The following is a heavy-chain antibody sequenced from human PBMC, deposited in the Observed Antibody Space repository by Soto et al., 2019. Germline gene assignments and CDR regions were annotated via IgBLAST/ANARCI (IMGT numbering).Heavy chain of an antibody. CDR2: IYYSGST. CDR3: ARVNHDILILDP. J-gene: IGHJ5*02. Sequence: PSETLSLTCTVSGGSISSGGYYWSWIRQHPGKGLEWIGYIYYSGSTYYNPSLKSRVTISVDTSKNQFSLKLSSVTAADTAVYYCARVNHDILILDPWGQGTLVTVSS. D-gene: IGHD3-9*01. CDR1: GGSISSGGYY. V-gene: IGHV4-31*02.